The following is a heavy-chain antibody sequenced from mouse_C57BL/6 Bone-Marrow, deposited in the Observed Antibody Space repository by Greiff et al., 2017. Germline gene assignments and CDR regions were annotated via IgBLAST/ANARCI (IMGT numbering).Heavy chain of an antibody. CDR1: GYTFTSYG. CDR2: IYPRSGNT. J-gene: IGHJ2*01. CDR3: ARWTLNYCGSSPDY. V-gene: IGHV1-81*01. Sequence: VQLQQSGAELARPGASVKLSCKASGYTFTSYGISWVKQRTGQGLEWIGEIYPRSGNTYYNEKFKGKATLTADKSSSTAYMELRSLTSEDSAVYFCARWTLNYCGSSPDYWGQGTTLTVSS. D-gene: IGHD1-1*01.